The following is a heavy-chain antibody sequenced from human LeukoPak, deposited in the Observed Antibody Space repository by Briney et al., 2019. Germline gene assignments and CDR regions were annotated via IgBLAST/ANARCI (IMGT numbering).Heavy chain of an antibody. J-gene: IGHJ6*02. Sequence: GGSLRLSCAASGFTFSSYGMHWIRQCPGKGLEWVAVISYDGSNKYYADSVKGRFTISRDNSKNTLYLQMNSLRAEGTAVYYCAKDWGPNYYYGMDVWGQGTTVTVSS. CDR3: AKDWGPNYYYGMDV. CDR1: GFTFSSYG. V-gene: IGHV3-30*05. D-gene: IGHD3-16*01. CDR2: ISYDGSNK.